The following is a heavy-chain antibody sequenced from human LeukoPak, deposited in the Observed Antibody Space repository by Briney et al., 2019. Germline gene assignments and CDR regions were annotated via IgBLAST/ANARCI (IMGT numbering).Heavy chain of an antibody. Sequence: ASVSVSCKASGYAFTSYGISWVRQAPGQGLEWMGWISAYNGNTNYAQKLQGRVTMTTDTSTSTAYMELRSLRSDDTAVYYCARTLYNGATIFGVVIDNWFDPWGQGTLVTVSS. CDR3: ARTLYNGATIFGVVIDNWFDP. V-gene: IGHV1-18*01. CDR1: GYAFTSYG. J-gene: IGHJ5*02. D-gene: IGHD3-3*01. CDR2: ISAYNGNT.